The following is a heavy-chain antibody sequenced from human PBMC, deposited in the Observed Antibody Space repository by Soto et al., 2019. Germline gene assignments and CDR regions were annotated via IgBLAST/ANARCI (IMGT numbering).Heavy chain of an antibody. CDR3: ARQNRYYYYYGMDV. J-gene: IGHJ6*02. Sequence: SETLSLTCTVSGGSISSSSYYWGWIRQPPGKGLEWIGSIYYSGSTYYNPPLKSRVTISVDTSKNQFSLKLSSVTAADTAVYYCARQNRYYYYYGMDVWGQGTTVTVSS. CDR2: IYYSGST. CDR1: GGSISSSSYY. V-gene: IGHV4-39*01.